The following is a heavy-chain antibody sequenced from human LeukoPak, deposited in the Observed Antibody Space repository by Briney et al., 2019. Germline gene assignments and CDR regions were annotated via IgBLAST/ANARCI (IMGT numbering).Heavy chain of an antibody. CDR1: GLTFSDYT. Sequence: GGSLRLSCAASGLTFSDYTMDWVRQAPGRGLEWVSSIGGSGDSIYYADSVKGRFTISRDNAKNSLYLQMNSLRAEDTAVYYCARDRGSEGAHGYYYGMDVWGQGTTVTVSS. V-gene: IGHV3-21*04. CDR2: IGGSGDSI. D-gene: IGHD3-16*01. J-gene: IGHJ6*02. CDR3: ARDRGSEGAHGYYYGMDV.